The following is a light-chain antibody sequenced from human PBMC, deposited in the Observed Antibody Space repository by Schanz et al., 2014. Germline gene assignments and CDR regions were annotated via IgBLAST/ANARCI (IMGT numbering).Light chain of an antibody. CDR3: QQRSNWPLT. J-gene: IGKJ4*01. CDR1: QSVSSH. Sequence: IVMTQSPATLSVSPGERATLSCRASQSVSSHLVWYQQKFGQAPRLLIYGASIRATGIPDRFSGSGSGTDFTLTISRLEPEDFAVYYCQQRSNWPLTFGGGTKVEIK. CDR2: GAS. V-gene: IGKV3D-20*02.